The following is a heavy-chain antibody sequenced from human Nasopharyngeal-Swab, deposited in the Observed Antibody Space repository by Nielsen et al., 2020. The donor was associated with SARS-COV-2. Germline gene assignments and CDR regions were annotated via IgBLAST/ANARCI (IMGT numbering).Heavy chain of an antibody. CDR2: ISSSSSYT. CDR1: GFTFSSYW. V-gene: IGHV3-21*05. D-gene: IGHD3-10*01. J-gene: IGHJ6*02. Sequence: GESLKISCAASGFTFSSYWMSWVRQAPGKGLEWVSYISSSSSYTNYADSVKGRFTISRDNAKNSLYPQMNSLRAEDTAVYYCARGVMVQGVNGYYYGMDVWGQGTTVTVSS. CDR3: ARGVMVQGVNGYYYGMDV.